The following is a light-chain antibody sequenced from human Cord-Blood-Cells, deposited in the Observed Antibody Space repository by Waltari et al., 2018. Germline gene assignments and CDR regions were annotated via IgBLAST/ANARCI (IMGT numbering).Light chain of an antibody. CDR1: QSVSSN. CDR3: QQYNNWPPYT. V-gene: IGKV3-15*01. Sequence: EIVMSQSPATLSVSPGDRATLSCRASQSVSSNLAWYQQKPVQAPRLLIYGASTRATGIPCRFSGSGSGTEFTLTISSLQSEDFAVYYCQQYNNWPPYTFGQGTKLEIK. CDR2: GAS. J-gene: IGKJ2*01.